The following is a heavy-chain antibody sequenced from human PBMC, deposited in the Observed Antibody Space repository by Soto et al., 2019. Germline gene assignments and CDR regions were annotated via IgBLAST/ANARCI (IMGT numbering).Heavy chain of an antibody. J-gene: IGHJ3*02. CDR1: GGTFSSYA. CDR3: ARVRRYSGYIWCSSPDLNDAFDS. CDR2: IIPIFGTA. Sequence: AVKVSCKASGGTFSSYAISWVRQAPGQGLEWMGGIIPIFGTANYAQKFQGRVTITADESTSTAYMELSSLRSEDTAVYYCARVRRYSGYIWCSSPDLNDAFDSWG. D-gene: IGHD3-16*01. V-gene: IGHV1-69*13.